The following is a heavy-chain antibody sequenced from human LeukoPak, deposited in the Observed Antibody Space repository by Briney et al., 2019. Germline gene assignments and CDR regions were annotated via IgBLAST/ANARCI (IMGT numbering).Heavy chain of an antibody. J-gene: IGHJ4*02. V-gene: IGHV1-18*01. D-gene: IGHD3-3*01. Sequence: GASVKVSCKASGCTFTRYGISWARQAPGQGLEWMGWISAYNGNTNYAQKLQGRVTMTTDTSTSTAYMELRSLRSDDTAVYYCARDTIFGVVIQSIPFAYWGQGTLVTVSS. CDR3: ARDTIFGVVIQSIPFAY. CDR1: GCTFTRYG. CDR2: ISAYNGNT.